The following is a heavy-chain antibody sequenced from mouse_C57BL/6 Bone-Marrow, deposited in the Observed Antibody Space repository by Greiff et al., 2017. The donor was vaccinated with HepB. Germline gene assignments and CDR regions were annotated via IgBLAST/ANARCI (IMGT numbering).Heavy chain of an antibody. CDR2: IDPENGDT. J-gene: IGHJ2*01. V-gene: IGHV14-4*01. CDR1: GFNIKDDY. Sequence: EVQLQQSGAELVRPGASVKLSCTASGFNIKDDYMHWVKQRPEQGLEWIGWIDPENGDTEYASKFQGKATITADTSSNTAYLQLSSLTSEDTAVYYCTMLLRFDDWGQGTTLTVSS. CDR3: TMLLRFDD. D-gene: IGHD1-1*01.